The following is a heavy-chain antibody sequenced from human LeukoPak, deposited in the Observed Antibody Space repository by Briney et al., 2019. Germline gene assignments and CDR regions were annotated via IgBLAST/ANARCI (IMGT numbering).Heavy chain of an antibody. D-gene: IGHD3-16*01. V-gene: IGHV3-23*01. J-gene: IGHJ6*03. CDR1: GFTFSSYA. Sequence: GGSLRLSCAASGFTFSSYAMSGVRQAPGKGLEWVSVILDSGYSTYYANSVKGRFTISRDNSNNTLYLQMNSLRAEDTAVYYCAKLGGHPLHNYYVGVWGKGTTVAVSS. CDR3: AKLGGHPLHNYYVGV. CDR2: ILDSGYST.